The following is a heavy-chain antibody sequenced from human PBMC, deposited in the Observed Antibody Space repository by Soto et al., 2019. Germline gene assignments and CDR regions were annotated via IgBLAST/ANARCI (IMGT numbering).Heavy chain of an antibody. V-gene: IGHV1-46*01. D-gene: IGHD4-17*01. CDR2: INPSGGST. Sequence: QVHLVQSGAEVKKPGASVKVSCKASGYTFTSYYMHWVRQAPGQGLEWMGIINPSGGSTSYAQKFQGRVTMTRDTSTSTVYMELSSLRSEDTAVYYCARDRWETTVTTRINWYFDLWGRGTLVTVSS. CDR3: ARDRWETTVTTRINWYFDL. J-gene: IGHJ2*01. CDR1: GYTFTSYY.